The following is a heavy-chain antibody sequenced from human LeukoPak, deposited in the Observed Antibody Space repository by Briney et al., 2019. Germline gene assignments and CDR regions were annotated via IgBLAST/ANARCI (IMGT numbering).Heavy chain of an antibody. J-gene: IGHJ4*02. Sequence: ASVKVSCKASGYTLTSYDVNWVRPATGQGVEWMGLMNPNSGNTGYAQRFQGRVTMTRNTSISTAYMELSGLRSDDTAVYYCASRAVNSGSLLPFDYWGQGTQVTVSS. CDR2: MNPNSGNT. D-gene: IGHD1-26*01. V-gene: IGHV1-8*01. CDR3: ASRAVNSGSLLPFDY. CDR1: GYTLTSYD.